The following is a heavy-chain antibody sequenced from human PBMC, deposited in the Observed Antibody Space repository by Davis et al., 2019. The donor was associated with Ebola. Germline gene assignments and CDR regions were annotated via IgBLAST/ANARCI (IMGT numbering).Heavy chain of an antibody. CDR1: GFTFSSYS. CDR2: ISSSSSYI. J-gene: IGHJ4*02. V-gene: IGHV3-21*01. Sequence: PGGSLRLSCAASGFTFSSYSMNWVRQAPGKGLEWVSSISSSSSYIYYADSVKGRFTISRDNAKNSLYLQMNSLRAEDTAVYYCATYKGSTSPPFDYWGQGTLVTVSS. CDR3: ATYKGSTSPPFDY. D-gene: IGHD1-14*01.